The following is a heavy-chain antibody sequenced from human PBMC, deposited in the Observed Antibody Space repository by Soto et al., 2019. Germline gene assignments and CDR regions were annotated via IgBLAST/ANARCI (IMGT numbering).Heavy chain of an antibody. CDR3: ATSYGSGSRPFDN. D-gene: IGHD3-10*01. J-gene: IGHJ5*02. CDR2: IIPVIRMT. V-gene: IGHV1-3*01. CDR1: GYTFTSYA. Sequence: GASVKVSCKASGYTFTSYAMHWVRQAPGQSLEWMGRIIPVIRMTKYASKFQGRVSIIADTSTNTVYMDLSGLRSDYTAIYYCATSYGSGSRPFDNWGQGTLVTVSS.